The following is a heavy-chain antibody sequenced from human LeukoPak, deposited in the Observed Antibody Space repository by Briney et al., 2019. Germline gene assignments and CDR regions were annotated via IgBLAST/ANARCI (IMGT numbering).Heavy chain of an antibody. D-gene: IGHD1-26*01. V-gene: IGHV4-4*07. CDR3: ARTSATAATYFDY. J-gene: IGHJ4*02. Sequence: SETLSLTCTISGGSMSPYYWSWIRQPAGKGLEWIGRIFYSGSTHYNPSLESRVTFSVDTSKNQFSLKVNYVTAADTAVYYCARTSATAATYFDYWGQGTLVTVSS. CDR2: IFYSGST. CDR1: GGSMSPYY.